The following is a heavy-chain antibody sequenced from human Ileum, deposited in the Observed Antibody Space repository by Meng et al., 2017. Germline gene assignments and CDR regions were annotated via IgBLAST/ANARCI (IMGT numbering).Heavy chain of an antibody. CDR3: AHIFDS. Sequence: GQVRVYGPGLVDPPGTLSRPCSVSSRSIRRRDWWVWVRQPQGKGLEWIAEMKLCGRPNYNPALKSRVTMSVDKSNDHLSLQLTAVTAADTAVYYCAHIFDSWGQGTLVTVSS. CDR2: MKLCGRP. V-gene: IGHV4-4*03. J-gene: IGHJ4*02. CDR1: SRSIRRRDW.